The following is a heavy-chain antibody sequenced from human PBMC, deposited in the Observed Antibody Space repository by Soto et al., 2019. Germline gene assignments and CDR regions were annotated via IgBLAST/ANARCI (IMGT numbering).Heavy chain of an antibody. CDR3: ARFSSPNWFDP. J-gene: IGHJ5*02. CDR1: GGSISSGGYY. Sequence: SETLSLTCTVSGGSISSGGYYWSWIRQHPGKGLEWIGYIYYSGSTYYNPSLKSRVTISVDTSKNKFSLKLSSVTAADTAVYYGARFSSPNWFDPWGQGTMVTVSS. CDR2: IYYSGST. V-gene: IGHV4-31*03.